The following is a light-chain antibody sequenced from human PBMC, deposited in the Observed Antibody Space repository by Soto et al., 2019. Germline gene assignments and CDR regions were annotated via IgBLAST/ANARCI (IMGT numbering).Light chain of an antibody. CDR1: SSDIGAYNH. V-gene: IGLV2-14*01. CDR3: SSYTSSDSVL. Sequence: QSALTQPASVSGSPGQSITISCTGSSSDIGAYNHVSWYQQRPGKAPELMIFEASSRPSGVSNRFSGSKSGNTASLTISGLQAEDEADYYCSSYTSSDSVLFGGGTKVTVL. CDR2: EAS. J-gene: IGLJ2*01.